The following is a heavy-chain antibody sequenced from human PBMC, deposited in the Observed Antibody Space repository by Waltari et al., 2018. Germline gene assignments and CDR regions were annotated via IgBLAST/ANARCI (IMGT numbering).Heavy chain of an antibody. J-gene: IGHJ5*02. D-gene: IGHD6-19*01. CDR2: IYTSGST. CDR1: GGSISSYY. Sequence: QVQLQESGPGLVKPSETLSLTCTVSGGSISSYYWSWIRQPAGTGLEWIGRIYTSGSTNYNPSLKSRVTMSVDTSKNQFSLKLSSVTAADTAVYYWAREAGSGWYRWFDPWGQGTLVTVSS. V-gene: IGHV4-4*07. CDR3: AREAGSGWYRWFDP.